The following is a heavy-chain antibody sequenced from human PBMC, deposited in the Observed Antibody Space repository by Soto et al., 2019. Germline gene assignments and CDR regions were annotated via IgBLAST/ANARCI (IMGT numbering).Heavy chain of an antibody. D-gene: IGHD2-2*01. Sequence: SETLSLTCTVSGGSISSYYWSWIRQPPGKGLEWIGYIYYSGSTNYNPSLKSRVTISVDTSKNQFSPKLSSVTAADTAVYYCARGAERVVPAALNWFDPWGQGTLVTVSS. CDR2: IYYSGST. J-gene: IGHJ5*02. CDR3: ARGAERVVPAALNWFDP. V-gene: IGHV4-59*01. CDR1: GGSISSYY.